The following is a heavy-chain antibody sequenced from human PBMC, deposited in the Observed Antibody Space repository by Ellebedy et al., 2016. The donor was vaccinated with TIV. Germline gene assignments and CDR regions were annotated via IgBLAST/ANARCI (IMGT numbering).Heavy chain of an antibody. CDR2: INPNSGNT. CDR1: GYTFTDLD. CDR3: GRGRGYASTGRVYYFDY. Sequence: AASVQVSCKASGYTFTDLDIHWARQAPGQGLEWVGWINPNSGNTGSAQKFQGRVTMTSDSSISTAYMWLSSLRSEDTAVYYCGRGRGYASTGRVYYFDYWGQGSLVTVSS. V-gene: IGHV1-8*01. J-gene: IGHJ4*02. D-gene: IGHD2-15*01.